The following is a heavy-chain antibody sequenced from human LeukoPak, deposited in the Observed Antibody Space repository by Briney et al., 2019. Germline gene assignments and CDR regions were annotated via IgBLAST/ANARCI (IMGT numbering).Heavy chain of an antibody. CDR3: ATYRQSSFDD. CDR1: GFTFSDYY. CDR2: ISGSGSDI. V-gene: IGHV3-11*06. J-gene: IGHJ4*02. Sequence: PGGSLRLSCATSGFTFSDYYMSWIRQAPGKGLEWLSYISGSGSDINYADSVKGRFTISRDDAKNSLYLQMNSLRVEDTAVYYCATYRQSSFDDWGQGTLVTVSS. D-gene: IGHD1-14*01.